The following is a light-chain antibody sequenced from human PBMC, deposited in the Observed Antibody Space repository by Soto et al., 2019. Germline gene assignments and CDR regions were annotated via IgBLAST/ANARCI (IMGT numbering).Light chain of an antibody. CDR3: HHYGSSPT. CDR1: QSVSSRY. Sequence: EIVLTQSPGTLSLSPGERATLSCRASQSVSSRYLGWYQQKPGQAPRLLIYAAASRATDIPDRFSGSGSGTDFTLTINRLEPEDFAVYYCHHYGSSPTFGQGTEVEIK. V-gene: IGKV3-20*01. J-gene: IGKJ1*01. CDR2: AAA.